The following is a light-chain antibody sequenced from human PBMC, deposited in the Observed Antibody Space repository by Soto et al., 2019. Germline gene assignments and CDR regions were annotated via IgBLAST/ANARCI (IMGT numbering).Light chain of an antibody. CDR2: GNN. J-gene: IGLJ2*01. CDR1: NSNIGADYG. V-gene: IGLV1-40*01. Sequence: QSVLTQPPSVSGAPGQRVTISCTGTNSNIGADYGVQWYQQFPGTAPKLLIYGNNNRPSGVSDRFSGSKSATSASLAITGLQPGDEADYYCQSFDKYLSAVVFGGGTKLTVL. CDR3: QSFDKYLSAVV.